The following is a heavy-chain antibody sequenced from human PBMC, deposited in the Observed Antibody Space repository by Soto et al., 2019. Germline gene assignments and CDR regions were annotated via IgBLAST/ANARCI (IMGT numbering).Heavy chain of an antibody. CDR2: IIPIFGTA. CDR3: AREGYCSGGSCYQYYYYGMDV. CDR1: GGTFSSYA. J-gene: IGHJ6*02. D-gene: IGHD2-15*01. V-gene: IGHV1-69*13. Sequence: ASVKVSCKASGGTFSSYAISWVRQAPGQGLEWMGGIIPIFGTANYAQKFQGRVTITADESTSTAYMELSSLRSEDTAVYYCAREGYCSGGSCYQYYYYGMDVWGQGTTVTVSS.